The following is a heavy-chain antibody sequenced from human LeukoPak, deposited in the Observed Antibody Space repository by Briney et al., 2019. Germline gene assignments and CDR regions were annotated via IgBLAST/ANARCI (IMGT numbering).Heavy chain of an antibody. V-gene: IGHV1-69*06. Sequence: GASVKVSCKASGYTFSSYAISWVRQAPGQGLEWMGGIIPIFGTANYAQKFQGRVTITADKSTSTAYMELSSLRSEDTAVYYCAREQQAAAFDYWGQGTLVTVSS. CDR2: IIPIFGTA. CDR3: AREQQAAAFDY. D-gene: IGHD6-13*01. CDR1: GYTFSSYA. J-gene: IGHJ4*02.